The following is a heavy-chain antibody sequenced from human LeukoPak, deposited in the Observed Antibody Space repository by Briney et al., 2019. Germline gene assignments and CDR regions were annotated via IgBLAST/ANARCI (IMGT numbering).Heavy chain of an antibody. D-gene: IGHD1-1*01. Sequence: SETLSLTCTVSGGSISSYYWSWIRQPPGKGLEWIGYIYYSGSTNYNPTLKSRVTISVDTSKNQFSLKLSSVTAADTAVYYCASLHTFSMERAFDIWGQGTMVTVSS. CDR3: ASLHTFSMERAFDI. CDR2: IYYSGST. J-gene: IGHJ3*02. V-gene: IGHV4-59*01. CDR1: GGSISSYY.